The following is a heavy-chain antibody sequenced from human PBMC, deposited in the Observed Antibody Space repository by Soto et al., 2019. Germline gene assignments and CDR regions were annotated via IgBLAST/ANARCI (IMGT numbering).Heavy chain of an antibody. D-gene: IGHD2-21*01. J-gene: IGHJ4*02. CDR3: AMGRGHDSDWDGPFND. Sequence: EVQLLESGGGSVQQGGSLRLSCAASGFTFSSYVMSWDRQAPGKGLEWVSAVSCSGVNTYCADSVKGRFTISRDNAKSTLYLQMNSLRAEDKAVYYCAMGRGHDSDWDGPFNDWGQGTMVTVSS. V-gene: IGHV3-23*01. CDR2: VSCSGVNT. CDR1: GFTFSSYV.